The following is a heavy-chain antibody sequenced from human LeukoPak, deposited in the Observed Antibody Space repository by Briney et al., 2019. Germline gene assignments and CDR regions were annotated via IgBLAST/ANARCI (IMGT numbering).Heavy chain of an antibody. J-gene: IGHJ6*03. CDR2: MNPNSGNT. Sequence: ASVKVSCKASGYTFTSYDINWVRQATGQGLEWMGWMNPNSGNTGYAQKFQGRVTITRNTSISTAYMELRSLRSDDTAVYYCARLWFGELLSYMDVWGKGTTVTISS. V-gene: IGHV1-8*03. CDR3: ARLWFGELLSYMDV. CDR1: GYTFTSYD. D-gene: IGHD3-10*01.